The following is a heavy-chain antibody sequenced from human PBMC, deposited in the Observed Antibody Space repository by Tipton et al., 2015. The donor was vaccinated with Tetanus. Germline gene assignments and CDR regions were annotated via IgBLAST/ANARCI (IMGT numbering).Heavy chain of an antibody. CDR2: ISSSGTTI. V-gene: IGHV3-11*01. Sequence: SLRLSCAASGFTFNHYYMTWIRQAPGEGLEFVSYISSSGTTIYYADSVKGRFNISRDNAKKSLYLQMNSLRAEDTAIYYCAKELERPHSLFDYWGQGTLVTVSS. D-gene: IGHD3-3*01. CDR3: AKELERPHSLFDY. CDR1: GFTFNHYY. J-gene: IGHJ4*02.